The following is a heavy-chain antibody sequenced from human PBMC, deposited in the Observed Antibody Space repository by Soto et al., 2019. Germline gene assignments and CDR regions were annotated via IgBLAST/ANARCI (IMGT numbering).Heavy chain of an antibody. J-gene: IGHJ6*02. Sequence: QVQLVQSGAEVNKPGASVTVSCTFTSYDINWVRQATGQGREWMGWMNPNSGNTRYTQKFQGRVTITRNNSNFTGYMELSSHTSEDTGVYYCARGAGSSDWRFSYYYIDVWGQGTTVTVSS. CDR3: ARGAGSSDWRFSYYYIDV. CDR1: FTSYD. D-gene: IGHD6-19*01. V-gene: IGHV1-8*01. CDR2: MNPNSGNT.